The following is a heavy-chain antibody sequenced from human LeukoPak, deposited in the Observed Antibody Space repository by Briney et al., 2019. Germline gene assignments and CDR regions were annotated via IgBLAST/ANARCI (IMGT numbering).Heavy chain of an antibody. D-gene: IGHD1-1*01. J-gene: IGHJ6*02. CDR1: GGSFSGYY. CDR2: INHSGST. Sequence: SETLSLTCAVYGGSFSGYYWSWIRQPPGKGLEWIGEINHSGSTNYNPSLKSRVTISVDTSKNQFSLKLSSVTDADTAVYYCARSLRYAEGLSYYYYGMDVWGQGTTVTVSS. CDR3: ARSLRYAEGLSYYYYGMDV. V-gene: IGHV4-34*01.